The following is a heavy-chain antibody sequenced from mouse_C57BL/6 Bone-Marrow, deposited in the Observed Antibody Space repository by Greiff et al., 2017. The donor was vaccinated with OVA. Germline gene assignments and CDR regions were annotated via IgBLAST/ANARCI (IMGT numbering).Heavy chain of an antibody. D-gene: IGHD1-1*01. CDR3: ARDYYGSSSYWYFDV. J-gene: IGHJ1*03. V-gene: IGHV1-63*01. CDR1: GYTFTNYW. CDR2: IYPGGGYT. Sequence: LVESGAELVRPGTSVKMSCKASGYTFTNYWIGWAKQRPGHGLEWIGDIYPGGGYTNYNEKFKGKATLTADKSSSTAYMQFSSLTSEDSAIYYCARDYYGSSSYWYFDVWGTGTTVTVSS.